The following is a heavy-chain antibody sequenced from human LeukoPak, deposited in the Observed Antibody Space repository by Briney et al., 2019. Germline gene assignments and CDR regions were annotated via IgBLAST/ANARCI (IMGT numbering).Heavy chain of an antibody. CDR1: GYTFTGYY. J-gene: IGHJ4*02. CDR3: ASSPWGGSYYGY. V-gene: IGHV1-2*04. Sequence: ASVNVSFKASGYTFTGYYMHWVRQAPGQGLEWMGWINPNSGGTNYAQKFQGWVTMTRDTSISTAYMELSRLRSDDTAVYYCASSPWGGSYYGYWGQGTLVTVSS. D-gene: IGHD1-26*01. CDR2: INPNSGGT.